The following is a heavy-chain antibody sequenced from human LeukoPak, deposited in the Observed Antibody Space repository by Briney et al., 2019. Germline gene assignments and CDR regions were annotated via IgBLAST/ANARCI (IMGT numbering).Heavy chain of an antibody. J-gene: IGHJ6*03. V-gene: IGHV1-18*01. CDR1: GYTFTSYG. CDR2: ISAYNGNT. Sequence: GSSVKVSCKASGYTFTSYGISWVRQAPGQGLEWMGWISAYNGNTNYAQKLQGRVTMTTDTSTSTAYMELRSLRSDDTAVYYCARGITGNTYYYYYYMDVWAKGPRSPSP. D-gene: IGHD1-7*01. CDR3: ARGITGNTYYYYYYMDV.